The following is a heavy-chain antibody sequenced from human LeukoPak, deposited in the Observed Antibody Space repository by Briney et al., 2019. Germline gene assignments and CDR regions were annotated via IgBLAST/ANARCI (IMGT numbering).Heavy chain of an antibody. J-gene: IGHJ4*02. D-gene: IGHD6-25*01. CDR2: ISGGGETR. V-gene: IGHV3-48*03. CDR1: GFTFSLHE. Sequence: PGGSLRLSCAASGFTFSLHEMNWVRQAPVKGLEWVSYISGGGETRYYADSVKGRFTISRDNGKNSLYLQMNSLRAEDTAVYYCARDASGHDLPFDYWGQGTLVTVSS. CDR3: ARDASGHDLPFDY.